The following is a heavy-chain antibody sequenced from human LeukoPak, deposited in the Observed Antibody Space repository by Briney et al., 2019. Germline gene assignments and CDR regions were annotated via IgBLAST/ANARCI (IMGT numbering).Heavy chain of an antibody. CDR2: NYYSGST. J-gene: IGHJ4*02. CDR1: GGSVSSGSYY. CDR3: AREGYYDSSGYYRFDY. V-gene: IGHV4-61*01. D-gene: IGHD3-22*01. Sequence: SETLSLTCTASGGSVSSGSYYWSWIRQPPGKGLEWIGYNYYSGSTNYNPSLKSRVTISVDTSKNQLSLKLSSVTAADTAVYYCAREGYYDSSGYYRFDYWGQGTLVTVSS.